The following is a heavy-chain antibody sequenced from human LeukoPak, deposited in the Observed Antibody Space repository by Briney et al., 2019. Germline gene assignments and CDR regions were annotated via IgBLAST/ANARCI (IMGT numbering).Heavy chain of an antibody. CDR1: GGSISSTDDY. CDR3: AREDGTSMDNAFDI. D-gene: IGHD5-18*01. J-gene: IGHJ3*02. Sequence: SETLSLTCTVSGGSISSTDDYWGWIRQPPGKGPEWIGSIYYSGSTYYNPSLKSQVTISEDPSKNQFSLKLSSVTAADTAVYYCAREDGTSMDNAFDIWGQGTMVTVSS. CDR2: IYYSGST. V-gene: IGHV4-39*07.